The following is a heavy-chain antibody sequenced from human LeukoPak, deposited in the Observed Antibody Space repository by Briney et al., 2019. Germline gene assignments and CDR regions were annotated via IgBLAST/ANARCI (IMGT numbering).Heavy chain of an antibody. CDR1: GLTFSSYG. J-gene: IGHJ4*02. Sequence: GGSLRLSCAASGLTFSSYGMHWVRQAPGKGLEWVAVIWYDGSNKYYADSVKGRFTISRDNSKNTLYLQMNSLRAEDTAVYYCARDSANWSYFDYWGQGTLVTVSS. V-gene: IGHV3-33*01. D-gene: IGHD7-27*01. CDR2: IWYDGSNK. CDR3: ARDSANWSYFDY.